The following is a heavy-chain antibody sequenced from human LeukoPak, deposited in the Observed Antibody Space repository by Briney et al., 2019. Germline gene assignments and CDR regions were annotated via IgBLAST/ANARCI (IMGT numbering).Heavy chain of an antibody. V-gene: IGHV4-59*01. CDR1: GGSISSYY. Sequence: SETLSLACTVSGGSISSYYWSWIRQPPGKGLEWIGYIYYSGSTNYNPSLKSRVTISVDTSKNQFSLKLSSVTAADTAVYYCARGPPRGRGWYFTHVDYWGQGTLVTVSS. CDR3: ARGPPRGRGWYFTHVDY. CDR2: IYYSGST. J-gene: IGHJ4*02. D-gene: IGHD6-19*01.